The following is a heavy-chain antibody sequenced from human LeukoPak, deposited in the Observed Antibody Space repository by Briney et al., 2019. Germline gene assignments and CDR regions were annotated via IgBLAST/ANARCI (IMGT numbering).Heavy chain of an antibody. V-gene: IGHV3-21*01. CDR2: ISSSSSYI. CDR1: GVTFSSYS. D-gene: IGHD6-6*01. Sequence: GGSLRLSCAASGVTFSSYSMNWVRQAPGKGLEWVSSISSSSSYIYYADSVKGRFTISRDNAKNSLYLQMNSLRAEDTAVYYCARDHIAARDYWGQGTLVTVSS. J-gene: IGHJ4*02. CDR3: ARDHIAARDY.